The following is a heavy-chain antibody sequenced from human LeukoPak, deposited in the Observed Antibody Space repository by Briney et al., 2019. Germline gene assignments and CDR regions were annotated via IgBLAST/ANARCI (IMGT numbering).Heavy chain of an antibody. J-gene: IGHJ3*02. D-gene: IGHD1-14*01. CDR3: VRVGGSPLGALGI. CDR2: INHSGST. Sequence: ASETLSLTCAVYGGSFSGYYWSWIRQPPGKGLEWIGEINHSGSTNYNPSLKSRVTISVDTSKNQFSLKLSSVTAADTAVYYCVRVGGSPLGALGIWGQGTMVTVSS. V-gene: IGHV4-34*01. CDR1: GGSFSGYY.